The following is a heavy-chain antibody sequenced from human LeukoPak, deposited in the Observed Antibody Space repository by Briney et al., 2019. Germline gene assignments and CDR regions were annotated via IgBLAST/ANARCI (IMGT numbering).Heavy chain of an antibody. CDR3: ARSAYYYDSSGPKDY. CDR1: GYTFTGYY. D-gene: IGHD3-22*01. J-gene: IGHJ4*02. V-gene: IGHV1-2*02. Sequence: ASVKVSCKASGYTFTGYYMHWVRQAPGQGLEWMGWINPNSGGTNYAQKFQGRVTMTRDTSISTAYMERSRLRSDDTAVYYCARSAYYYDSSGPKDYWGQGTLVTVSS. CDR2: INPNSGGT.